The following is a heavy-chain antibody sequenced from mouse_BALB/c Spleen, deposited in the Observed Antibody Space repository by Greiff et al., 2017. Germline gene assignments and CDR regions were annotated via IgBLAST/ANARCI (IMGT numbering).Heavy chain of an antibody. CDR1: GFAFSSYD. CDR2: ISSGGGST. Sequence: EVKVVESGGGLVKPGGSLKLSCAASGFAFSSYDMSWVRQTPEKRLEWVAYISSGGGSTYYPDTVKGRFTISRDNAKNTLYLQMSSLKSEDTAMYYCARLRRAMDYWGQGTSVTVSS. CDR3: ARLRRAMDY. V-gene: IGHV5-12-1*01. D-gene: IGHD2-12*01. J-gene: IGHJ4*01.